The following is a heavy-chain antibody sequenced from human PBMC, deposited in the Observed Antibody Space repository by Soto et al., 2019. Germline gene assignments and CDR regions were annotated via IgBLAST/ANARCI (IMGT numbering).Heavy chain of an antibody. Sequence: EVQLVESGGGLVQPGRSLRLSCKASGFTFDAYAMHWVRQAPGKGLVWVSGITCNSDNIGYADSVRGRFTISRDNARNSRYMQMNSLRAEDTALYFCGKGLSIAANDYWGRGTLVTVSS. CDR2: ITCNSDNI. CDR3: GKGLSIAANDY. J-gene: IGHJ4*02. CDR1: GFTFDAYA. V-gene: IGHV3-9*01. D-gene: IGHD6-13*01.